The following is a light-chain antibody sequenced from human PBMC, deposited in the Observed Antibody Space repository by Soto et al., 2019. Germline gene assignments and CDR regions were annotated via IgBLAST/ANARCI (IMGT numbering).Light chain of an antibody. CDR1: QSVSSSY. V-gene: IGKV3-20*01. Sequence: EIVLTQSPGTLSLSPGERATLSCRASQSVSSSYLAWYQQKPGQAPRLLIYGASSRPTGIPDRFSGSVSGTDFTLTISRLAPEDFAVYYCQQYGSSPPITFGQGTRLEIK. J-gene: IGKJ5*01. CDR3: QQYGSSPPIT. CDR2: GAS.